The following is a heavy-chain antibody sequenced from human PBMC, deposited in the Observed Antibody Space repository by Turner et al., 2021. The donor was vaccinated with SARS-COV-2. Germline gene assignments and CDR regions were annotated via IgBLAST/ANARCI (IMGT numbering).Heavy chain of an antibody. CDR1: GGSLSSSSYY. CDR3: AIAPNYYYGMDV. Sequence: QLQLQESGPGLVKPSETLSLTCTVSGGSLSSSSYYWGWIRQPPGKGLEWIGSIYYSGSTYYNPSLKSRVTISVDTSKNQFSVKLSSVTAADTAVYYCAIAPNYYYGMDVWGQGTTVTVSS. CDR2: IYYSGST. J-gene: IGHJ6*02. V-gene: IGHV4-39*01.